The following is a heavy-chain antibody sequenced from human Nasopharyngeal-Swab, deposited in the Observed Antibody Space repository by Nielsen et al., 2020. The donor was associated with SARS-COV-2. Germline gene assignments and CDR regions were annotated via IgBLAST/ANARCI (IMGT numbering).Heavy chain of an antibody. J-gene: IGHJ4*02. D-gene: IGHD3-10*01. CDR1: GYTFISYG. Sequence: ASVKVSCKASGYTFISYGISWVRQAPGQRLEWMGWISAYKGATNYAQKFQGRVTMTTDTSTSTAYMELRNLGPDDTAVYYCARGGVVWFGELSGYWGQGTLVTVSS. CDR2: ISAYKGAT. CDR3: ARGGVVWFGELSGY. V-gene: IGHV1-18*01.